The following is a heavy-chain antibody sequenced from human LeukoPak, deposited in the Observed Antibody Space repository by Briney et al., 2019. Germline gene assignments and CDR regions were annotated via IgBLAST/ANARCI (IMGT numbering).Heavy chain of an antibody. CDR1: GYTFTGYY. CDR2: INSNSGGT. D-gene: IGHD2-15*01. Sequence: GSSVPVSCKSSGYTFTGYYLHWVRPAAAQGLAGMGWINSNSGGTNYAQKFQVRVTMTRDTSISTAYMELSRLRSDDTAVYYCARTLIHCSSGSCSSDYWGQGTLVTASS. J-gene: IGHJ4*02. CDR3: ARTLIHCSSGSCSSDY. V-gene: IGHV1-2*02.